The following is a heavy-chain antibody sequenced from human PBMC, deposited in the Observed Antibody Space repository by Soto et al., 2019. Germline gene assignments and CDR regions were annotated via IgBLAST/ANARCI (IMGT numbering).Heavy chain of an antibody. CDR1: GGSISSYY. D-gene: IGHD2-15*01. Sequence: SETLSLTCTVSGGSISSYYWSWIRQPPGKGLEWIGYIYYSGSTNYNPSLKSRVTISVDTSKNQFSLKLSSVTAADTAVYYCARNYCSGGSCYPDDAFDIWGQGTMVTVSS. CDR2: IYYSGST. V-gene: IGHV4-59*08. J-gene: IGHJ3*02. CDR3: ARNYCSGGSCYPDDAFDI.